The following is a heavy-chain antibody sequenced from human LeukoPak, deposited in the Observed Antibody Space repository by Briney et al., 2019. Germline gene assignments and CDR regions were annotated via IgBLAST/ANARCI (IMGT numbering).Heavy chain of an antibody. CDR2: ISYDGSNK. CDR3: ARGRERVLLWFGELGYYFDY. V-gene: IGHV3-30*04. Sequence: GGSLRLSCAASGFTFSSYAMHWVRQAPGKGLEWVAVISYDGSNKYYADSVKGRFTTSRDNSKNTLYLQMNSLRAEDTAVYYCARGRERVLLWFGELGYYFDYWGQGTLVTVSS. CDR1: GFTFSSYA. J-gene: IGHJ4*02. D-gene: IGHD3-10*01.